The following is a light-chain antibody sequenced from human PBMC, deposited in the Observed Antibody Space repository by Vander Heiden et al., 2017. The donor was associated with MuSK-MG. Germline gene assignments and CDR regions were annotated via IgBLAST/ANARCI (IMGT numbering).Light chain of an antibody. CDR3: QVWDGNSDQCV. J-gene: IGLJ1*01. CDR1: NIGNQG. Sequence: SYVLTQPPSVSVAPGQTARISCWGDNIGNQGVHWYQQKAGQETVLVVLEDSDRPSGIPERFSGSNSGNTATLTISRVEAVDEAVYYCQVWDGNSDQCVFGTGTKLTVL. V-gene: IGLV3-21*02. CDR2: EDS.